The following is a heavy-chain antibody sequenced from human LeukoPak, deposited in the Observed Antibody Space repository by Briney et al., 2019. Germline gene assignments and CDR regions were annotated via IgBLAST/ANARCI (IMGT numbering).Heavy chain of an antibody. CDR3: ATTYSYTSGGYDY. J-gene: IGHJ4*02. Sequence: PSETLSLTCTVSGGSISSSSYYWGWIRQPPGQGLEWIGSINYSGTTYYNPSLKSRVTISVDTSKNQFSLKVSSVTAADTAVYYCATTYSYTSGGYDYWGQGTLVTVSS. CDR2: INYSGTT. CDR1: GGSISSSSYY. V-gene: IGHV4-39*01. D-gene: IGHD5-18*01.